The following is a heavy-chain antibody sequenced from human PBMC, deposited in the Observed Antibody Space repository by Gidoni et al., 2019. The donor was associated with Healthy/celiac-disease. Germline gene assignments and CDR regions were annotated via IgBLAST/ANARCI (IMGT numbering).Heavy chain of an antibody. CDR2: IWYDGSNK. D-gene: IGHD2-15*01. Sequence: QVQLVESGGGVVQPGRSLRLSCAASGFTFSSYGMHWVRQAPGKGLGWVAVIWYDGSNKYYADSVKGRFTISRDNSKNTLYLQMNSLRAEDTAVYYCARDRRGYCSGGSCYSLYFQHWGQGTLVTVSS. CDR3: ARDRRGYCSGGSCYSLYFQH. CDR1: GFTFSSYG. J-gene: IGHJ1*01. V-gene: IGHV3-33*01.